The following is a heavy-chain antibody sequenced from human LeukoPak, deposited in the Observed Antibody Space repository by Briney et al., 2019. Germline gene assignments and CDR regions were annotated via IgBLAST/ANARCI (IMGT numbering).Heavy chain of an antibody. V-gene: IGHV3-30*04. CDR2: ISFDGTDA. Sequence: GTSLRLSCAASGFTFSSYAIHWVRQAPGKGLEWVAVISFDGTDAFYADSVKGRFTISRDNSKNTLYLQMNSLRADDTAVYYCARGVLWFGELNYFDYWGQGTLVTVSS. D-gene: IGHD3-10*01. CDR1: GFTFSSYA. CDR3: ARGVLWFGELNYFDY. J-gene: IGHJ4*02.